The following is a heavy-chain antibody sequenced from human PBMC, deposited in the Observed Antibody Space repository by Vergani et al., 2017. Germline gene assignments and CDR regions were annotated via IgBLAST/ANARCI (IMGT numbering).Heavy chain of an antibody. J-gene: IGHJ6*02. CDR1: GYTFTGYY. Sequence: QVQLVQSGAEVKKPGASVKVSCKASGYTFTGYYMHWVRQAPGQGLEWMGWINPNSGGTNYAQKFQGWVTMTRDTSISTAYMELSRLRSDDTAVYYCARVLEPPTGDYYYYGMDVWGQGTTVTVSS. CDR3: ARVLEPPTGDYYYYGMDV. V-gene: IGHV1-2*04. CDR2: INPNSGGT. D-gene: IGHD7-27*01.